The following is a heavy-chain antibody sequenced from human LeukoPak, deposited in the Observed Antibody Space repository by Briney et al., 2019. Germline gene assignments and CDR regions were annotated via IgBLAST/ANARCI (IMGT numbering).Heavy chain of an antibody. J-gene: IGHJ6*03. D-gene: IGHD3-10*01. CDR2: ISWNSGSI. CDR3: AKAQRYGSYYYYMDV. Sequence: GGSLRLSCAASGFTFDDYAMHWVWQAPGKGLEWVSGISWNSGSIGYADSVKGRFTISRDNAKNSLYLQMNSLRAEDTALYYCAKAQRYGSYYYYMDVWGKGTTVTVSS. CDR1: GFTFDDYA. V-gene: IGHV3-9*01.